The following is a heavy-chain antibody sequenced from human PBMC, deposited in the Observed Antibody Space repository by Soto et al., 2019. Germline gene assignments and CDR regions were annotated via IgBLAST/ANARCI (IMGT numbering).Heavy chain of an antibody. J-gene: IGHJ6*02. D-gene: IGHD3-3*01. CDR3: ARDRFYYGMDV. Sequence: LSLTCAVYGGSFSGYYWSWIRQPPGKGLEWIGEINHSGSTNYNPSLKSRVTISVDTSKNQFSLKLSSVTAADTAVYYCARDRFYYGMDVWGQGTTVTVSS. CDR1: GGSFSGYY. V-gene: IGHV4-34*01. CDR2: INHSGST.